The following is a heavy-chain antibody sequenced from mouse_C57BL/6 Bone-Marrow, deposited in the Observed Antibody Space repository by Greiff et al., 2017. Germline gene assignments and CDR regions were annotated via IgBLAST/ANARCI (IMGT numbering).Heavy chain of an antibody. J-gene: IGHJ2*01. CDR2: IRNKANGYTT. CDR3: ANLYYGRCYDGFDY. Sequence: EVKLVESGGGLVQPGGSLSLSCAASGFTFTDYYMSWVRQPPGKALEWLGFIRNKANGYTTEYSASVKGRFTISRDNSQSILYLQMNALRGEVSATYYCANLYYGRCYDGFDYWGQGTTLTVSS. D-gene: IGHD1-1*01. CDR1: GFTFTDYY. V-gene: IGHV7-3*01.